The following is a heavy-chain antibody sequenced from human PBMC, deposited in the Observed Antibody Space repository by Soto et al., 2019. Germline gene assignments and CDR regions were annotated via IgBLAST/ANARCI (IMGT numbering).Heavy chain of an antibody. V-gene: IGHV1-18*01. J-gene: IGHJ4*02. CDR1: GYTCTSYG. Sequence: QVQLVQSGTEVKKPGASVKVSCKTSGYTCTSYGITWVRQAPGQGLEWMGWINTYNGDRGYVQKFQGRLTVTADTSTSTAYMELRSLSSDDTAVYYCGRRGLAYWGQGTLVTVSS. CDR3: GRRGLAY. CDR2: INTYNGDR.